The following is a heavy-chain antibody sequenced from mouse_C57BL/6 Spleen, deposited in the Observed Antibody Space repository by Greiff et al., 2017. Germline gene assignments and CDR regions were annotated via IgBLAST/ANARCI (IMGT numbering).Heavy chain of an antibody. CDR3: ARHDYGMDY. D-gene: IGHD2-4*01. CDR1: GFTFSDYG. V-gene: IGHV5-15*01. Sequence: EVMLVESGGGLVQPGGSLKLSCAASGFTFSDYGMAWVRQAPRKGPEWVAFISNLAYSIYYADTVTGRFTISRENAKNTLYQEMSSVRSEDTAMYYSARHDYGMDYWGQGTSVTVSS. J-gene: IGHJ4*01. CDR2: ISNLAYSI.